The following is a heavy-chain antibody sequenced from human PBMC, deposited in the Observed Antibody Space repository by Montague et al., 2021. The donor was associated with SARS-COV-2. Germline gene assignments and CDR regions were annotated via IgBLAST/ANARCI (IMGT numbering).Heavy chain of an antibody. V-gene: IGHV6-1*01. D-gene: IGHD1-1*01. J-gene: IGHJ6*02. CDR1: GDSVSSNSAT. CDR3: TSGREGNYNVMDV. CDR2: TYYRSKWYN. Sequence: ISGDSVSSNSATWNWVRQSPSRGLEWLGRTYYRSKWYNDYAVSXRGLVTINPDTSKDQFSLQLNSVTPEDTAIYYCTSGREGNYNVMDVWGQGTTVTVSS.